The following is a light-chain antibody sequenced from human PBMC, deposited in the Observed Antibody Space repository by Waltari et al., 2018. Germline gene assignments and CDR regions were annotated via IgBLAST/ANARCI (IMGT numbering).Light chain of an antibody. CDR2: EVS. CDR1: STDVGGYNS. J-gene: IGLJ2*01. CDR3: ASYGGRNNWI. V-gene: IGLV2-8*01. Sequence: QSALTQPPSASGSPGQSVAISCTGTSTDVGGYNSVSWYQHHPDKAPKLMIYEVSKRPSGVPVRFSGSKSGNTASLTVSGLRAEDEADYYCASYGGRNNWIFGGGTKLTVL.